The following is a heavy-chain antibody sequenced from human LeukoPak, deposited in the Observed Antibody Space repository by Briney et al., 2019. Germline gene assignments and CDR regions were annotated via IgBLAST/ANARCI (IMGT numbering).Heavy chain of an antibody. V-gene: IGHV3-9*01. J-gene: IGHJ4*02. CDR2: ISWNSGSI. CDR3: ARGSLGSTTSSDCCPLDY. CDR1: GFTFDDYA. Sequence: PGRSLRLSCAASGFTFDDYAMHWVRQAPGKGLEWVSGISWNSGSIGYADSVKGRFTISRDNAKNSLYLQMNSLRAEDTAVFYCARGSLGSTTSSDCCPLDYWGQEILVTV. D-gene: IGHD2-2*01.